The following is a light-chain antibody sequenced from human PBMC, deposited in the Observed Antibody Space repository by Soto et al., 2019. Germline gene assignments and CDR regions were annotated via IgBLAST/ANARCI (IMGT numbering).Light chain of an antibody. CDR2: GAS. CDR1: QSVSTK. V-gene: IGKV3-15*01. Sequence: EIVMTQSPATLSVYLGERATLSCRASQSVSTKLAWYQQKPGQAPKLLIYGASTRATGIQARFSGSGSGTKYTLTISRLQSEDFAVYYCQQYHNWPPYTFGQGTKLEVK. J-gene: IGKJ2*01. CDR3: QQYHNWPPYT.